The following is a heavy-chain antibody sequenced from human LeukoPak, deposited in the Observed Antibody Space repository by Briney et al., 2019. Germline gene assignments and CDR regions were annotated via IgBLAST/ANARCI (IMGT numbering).Heavy chain of an antibody. CDR3: ASLYGSGPNWFDP. CDR2: ISSSGSTI. D-gene: IGHD3-10*01. CDR1: GFTFSSYE. V-gene: IGHV3-48*03. J-gene: IGHJ5*02. Sequence: GGSLRLSCAASGFTFSSYEMNWVRQAPGKGLGWVSYISSSGSTIYYAHSVKGRFTISRDNDKNSLYLQMNSLRAEDTAVYYCASLYGSGPNWFDPWGQGTLVTVSS.